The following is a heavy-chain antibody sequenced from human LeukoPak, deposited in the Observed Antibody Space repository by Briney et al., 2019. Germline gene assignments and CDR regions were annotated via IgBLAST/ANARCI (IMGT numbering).Heavy chain of an antibody. Sequence: PGRSLRLSCTASGFTFGDYAMSWFRLAPGKGLERVGFIRSKAYGGTTEYAASVKGRFTISRDDSKSIAYLQMNSLKTEDTDVYYVTSCGGDCYSSDYWGQGTLVTVSS. J-gene: IGHJ4*02. CDR1: GFTFGDYA. V-gene: IGHV3-49*03. CDR3: TSCGGDCYSSDY. D-gene: IGHD2-21*02. CDR2: IRSKAYGGTT.